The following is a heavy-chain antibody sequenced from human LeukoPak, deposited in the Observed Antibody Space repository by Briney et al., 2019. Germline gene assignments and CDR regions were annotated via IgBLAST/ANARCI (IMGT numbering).Heavy chain of an antibody. D-gene: IGHD1-26*01. Sequence: ASVRVSCKASVGTFSSYAISWVGQAAGQGREWMGGIIPIFGTANYAQKYQGRVTITTDQSTSTAYMELSSLRSEDTDVYYCASFQASAGIVGEMARDYYYYYYMAVWGKGPTVTVSS. V-gene: IGHV1-69*05. CDR3: ASFQASAGIVGEMARDYYYYYYMAV. J-gene: IGHJ6*03. CDR2: IIPIFGTA. CDR1: VGTFSSYA.